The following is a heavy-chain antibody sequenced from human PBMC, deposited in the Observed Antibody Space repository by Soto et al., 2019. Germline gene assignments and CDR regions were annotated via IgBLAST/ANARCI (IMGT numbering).Heavy chain of an antibody. CDR3: ARDSDEYSSSSDAVDI. CDR2: IYPGDSDT. Sequence: GESLKISCKGSGYSFTSYWIGWVRQMPGKGLEWMGIIYPGDSDTRYSPSFQGQVTISADKSISTAYLQWSSLKASDTAMYYCARDSDEYSSSSDAVDIWGQGTMVTVSS. V-gene: IGHV5-51*01. CDR1: GYSFTSYW. J-gene: IGHJ3*02. D-gene: IGHD6-6*01.